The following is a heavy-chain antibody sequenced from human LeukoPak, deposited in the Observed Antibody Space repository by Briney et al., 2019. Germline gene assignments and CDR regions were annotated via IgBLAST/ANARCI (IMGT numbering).Heavy chain of an antibody. Sequence: ASVKVSCKASGYTFTSYYMHWVRQAPGQGLEWMGIINPSGGSTSYAQKFQGRVTMTRDMSTSTVYMKLSSLRSEDTAVYYCARVHYYDSSGYLYYFDYWGQGTLVTVSS. CDR1: GYTFTSYY. V-gene: IGHV1-46*01. D-gene: IGHD3-22*01. CDR3: ARVHYYDSSGYLYYFDY. CDR2: INPSGGST. J-gene: IGHJ4*02.